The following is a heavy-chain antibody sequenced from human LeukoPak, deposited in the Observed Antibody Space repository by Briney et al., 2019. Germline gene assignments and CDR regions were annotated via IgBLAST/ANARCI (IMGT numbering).Heavy chain of an antibody. J-gene: IGHJ4*02. CDR3: ARLAAPGTSSDY. Sequence: ASVKVSCKASGYTFFTAYHMHWVRQAPGQGLEWMGVINPRGGATTYAQKFQGRVTMTTDTSTSTVYMHLSSLRSEDTAVYYCARLAAPGTSSDYWGQGTLVTVSS. CDR2: INPRGGAT. D-gene: IGHD6-13*01. CDR1: GYTFFTAYH. V-gene: IGHV1-46*01.